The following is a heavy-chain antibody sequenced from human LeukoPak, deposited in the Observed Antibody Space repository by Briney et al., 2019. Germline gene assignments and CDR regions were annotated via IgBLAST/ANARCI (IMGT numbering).Heavy chain of an antibody. J-gene: IGHJ4*02. V-gene: IGHV3-21*01. CDR1: GFTFSSYS. CDR2: ISSSSSYI. Sequence: GVSLRLSCAASGFTFSSYSMNWVRQAPGKGLEWVSSISSSSSYIYYADSVKGRFTISRDNAKNSLYLQMNSLRAEDTAVYYCARALASAADYWGQGTLVTVSS. D-gene: IGHD6-13*01. CDR3: ARALASAADY.